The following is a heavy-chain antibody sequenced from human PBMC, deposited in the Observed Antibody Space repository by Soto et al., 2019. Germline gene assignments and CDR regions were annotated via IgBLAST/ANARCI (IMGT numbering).Heavy chain of an antibody. D-gene: IGHD5-12*01. CDR1: GFTFRNYA. V-gene: IGHV3-23*01. J-gene: IGHJ4*02. CDR2: ISGSGGST. Sequence: EVQLLDSGGGLVQPGGSLRLSCDASGFTFRNYAMNWVRQAPGKGLDWVSAISGSGGSTYYADSVKGRFTISRDNSKNTLYLQMSSLIAEDTAVYYGAKGPLGSGYDLYYWGQGNLCTVSS. CDR3: AKGPLGSGYDLYY.